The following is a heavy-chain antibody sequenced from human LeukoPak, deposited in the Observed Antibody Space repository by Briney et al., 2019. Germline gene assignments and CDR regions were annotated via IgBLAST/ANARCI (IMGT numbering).Heavy chain of an antibody. D-gene: IGHD3-3*01. CDR1: GGSINNYY. J-gene: IGHJ4*02. CDR3: ARLGLLEWLLFWDY. V-gene: IGHV4-59*12. CDR2: IYSSGST. Sequence: SETLSLTCTVSGGSINNYYWSWVRQPPGEGLEWIGYIYSSGSTNYNPSLKSRVTLSVDTSKNQFSLKLSSVTAADTAVYYCARLGLLEWLLFWDYWGQGTLVTVSS.